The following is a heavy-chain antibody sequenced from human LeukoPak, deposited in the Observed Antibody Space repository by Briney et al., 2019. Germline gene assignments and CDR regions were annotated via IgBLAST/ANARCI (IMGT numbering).Heavy chain of an antibody. J-gene: IGHJ4*02. CDR3: ARGFSGSYFFDY. V-gene: IGHV4-61*02. D-gene: IGHD1-26*01. CDR1: GGSISSGSYY. Sequence: SETLSLTCTVSGGSISSGSYYWSWIRQPAGKGLEWIGRIYTSGSTNYNPSLKSRVTISVDTSKNQFSLKLSSVTAADTAVYYCARGFSGSYFFDYWGQGTLVTVSS. CDR2: IYTSGST.